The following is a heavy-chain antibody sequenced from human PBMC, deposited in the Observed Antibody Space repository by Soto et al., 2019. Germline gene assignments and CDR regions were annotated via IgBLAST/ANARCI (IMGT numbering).Heavy chain of an antibody. CDR1: GFTVSTKY. D-gene: IGHD1-1*01. CDR2: IYSGGST. V-gene: IGHV3-66*01. CDR3: ARWNRGTGTWDYYYYGMDV. J-gene: IGHJ6*02. Sequence: PGGSLRLSCAASGFTVSTKYMSWVRQAPGKGLEWVSVIYSGGSTFYADSVRGRFTISRDNAKNSLYLQMNSLRAEDTAVYYCARWNRGTGTWDYYYYGMDVWGQGTTVTV.